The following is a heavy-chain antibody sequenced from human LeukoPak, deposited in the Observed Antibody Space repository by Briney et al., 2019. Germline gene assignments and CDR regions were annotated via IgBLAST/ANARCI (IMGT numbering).Heavy chain of an antibody. Sequence: SEPVPLTCTVSGGSITTSRYYWAWIRQPPGKGLEWIGSMYYSGTTYFRPPVNSSVTISVDTSKNKFSLRLSSVTAADTAVYYCASHHTILYYFDYWGQGTLVTVSS. CDR2: MYYSGTT. CDR1: GGSITTSRYY. CDR3: ASHHTILYYFDY. J-gene: IGHJ4*02. D-gene: IGHD5-24*01. V-gene: IGHV4-39*01.